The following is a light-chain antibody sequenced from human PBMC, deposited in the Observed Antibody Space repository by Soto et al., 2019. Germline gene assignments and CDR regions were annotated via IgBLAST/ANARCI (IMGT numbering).Light chain of an antibody. V-gene: IGKV1-33*01. CDR3: QEYHNLPQLT. J-gene: IGKJ4*01. Sequence: DIQMTQFPSSLSSSVGDRVTITCQASQDISNSLNWYQQKPGKAPKLLIYDASKLQTGVPSRFSGSGSGTDFTFTISGLQPEDIATYFCQEYHNLPQLTFGGGTKVEIK. CDR2: DAS. CDR1: QDISNS.